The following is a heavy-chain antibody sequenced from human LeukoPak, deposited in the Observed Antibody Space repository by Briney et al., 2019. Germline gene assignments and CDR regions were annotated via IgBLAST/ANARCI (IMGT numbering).Heavy chain of an antibody. D-gene: IGHD5-12*01. J-gene: IGHJ6*02. CDR3: ARVRVATSHYYYGMDV. Sequence: ASVKVSCKASGYTFTGYYMHWVRQAPGQGLEWMGWINPNSGGTNYAQKFQGRVTMTRDTSISTAYVELSRLRSDDTAVYYCARVRVATSHYYYGMDVWGQGTTVTVSS. CDR2: INPNSGGT. CDR1: GYTFTGYY. V-gene: IGHV1-2*02.